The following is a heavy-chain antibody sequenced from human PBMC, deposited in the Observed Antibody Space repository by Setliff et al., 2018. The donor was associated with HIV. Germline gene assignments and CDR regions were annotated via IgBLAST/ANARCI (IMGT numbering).Heavy chain of an antibody. CDR2: IFPGDSDT. J-gene: IGHJ4*02. CDR1: GYIFNSHW. D-gene: IGHD4-17*01. CDR3: TRQGDFGQWGDY. V-gene: IGHV5-51*01. Sequence: PGESLKISCKGSGYIFNSHWIGWVRQMPGKSLDWLGIIFPGDSDTRYNPSFEGQVTISADKSISTAYLQWSSLKASDTAIYYCTRQGDFGQWGDYWGQGAQVTVSS.